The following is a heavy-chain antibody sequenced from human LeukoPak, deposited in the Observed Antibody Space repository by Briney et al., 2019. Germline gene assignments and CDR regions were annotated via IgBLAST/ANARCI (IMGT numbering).Heavy chain of an antibody. CDR3: ARGRYCGETTCSDFDS. D-gene: IGHD2-21*01. Sequence: ASVKVSCKTSGYSFTGYYIHYVRQAPGQGLEWMGWINPNSGSTNSAQKFQGRVTLIRDTSISTAYMELSRLTSDDTAVYYCARGRYCGETTCSDFDSWGQGTLVTVSS. CDR2: INPNSGST. CDR1: GYSFTGYY. V-gene: IGHV1-2*02. J-gene: IGHJ4*02.